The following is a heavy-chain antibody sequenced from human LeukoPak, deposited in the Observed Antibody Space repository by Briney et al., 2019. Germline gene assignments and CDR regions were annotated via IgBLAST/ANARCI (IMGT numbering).Heavy chain of an antibody. J-gene: IGHJ4*02. V-gene: IGHV4-34*01. CDR3: ARRRVRGYDWD. CDR2: INHSGST. Sequence: PSETLSLTCAVYGGSFSGYYWGWLRQPPGKGLEWIGEINHSGSTNYNPSLKSRVTISVDTSKNQFSLKLSSVTAADTAVYYCARRRVRGYDWDWGQGTLVTVSS. CDR1: GGSFSGYY. D-gene: IGHD5-12*01.